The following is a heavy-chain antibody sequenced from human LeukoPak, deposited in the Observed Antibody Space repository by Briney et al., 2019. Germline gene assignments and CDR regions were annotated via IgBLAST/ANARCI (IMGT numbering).Heavy chain of an antibody. J-gene: IGHJ4*02. D-gene: IGHD3-3*01. CDR1: GFTFSNAW. V-gene: IGHV3-15*07. Sequence: GGSLRLSCAASGFTFSNAWMNWVRQAPGKGPEWVGRIKSKTGGGTTDYAAPVKGRFTISRDDSKNTLYLQMNSLKTEDTAVYYCTTRFYDFWSGYFFFDYWGQGTLVTVSS. CDR2: IKSKTGGGTT. CDR3: TTRFYDFWSGYFFFDY.